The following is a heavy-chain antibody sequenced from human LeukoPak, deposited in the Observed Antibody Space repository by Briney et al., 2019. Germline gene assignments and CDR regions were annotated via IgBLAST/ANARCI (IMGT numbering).Heavy chain of an antibody. CDR1: GFIFSSYG. CDR2: IRYDGSHT. CDR3: AKDVYYDSSGSTAFDI. V-gene: IGHV3-30*02. Sequence: PGGSLRLSCAASGFIFSSYGMHWVRQAPGKGLEWVAFIRYDGSHTYYADSVKGRFTISRGNSKSTLYLQMNSLRAEDTAVYYCAKDVYYDSSGSTAFDIWGQGTMVTVSS. J-gene: IGHJ3*02. D-gene: IGHD3-22*01.